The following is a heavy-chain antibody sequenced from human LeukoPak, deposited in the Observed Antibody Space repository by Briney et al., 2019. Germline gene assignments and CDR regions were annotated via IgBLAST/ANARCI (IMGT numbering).Heavy chain of an antibody. D-gene: IGHD6-13*01. CDR3: ARGPKYISATGPYYFDY. V-gene: IGHV3-23*01. Sequence: GGSLRLSCAASGFTFSSYAMSWVRQAPGKGLEWVSSISGGGDITYYADSVKGRFTISRDNAKNSMYLQMYSLGAEDTAVYYCARGPKYISATGPYYFDYWGQGTPVTVSS. J-gene: IGHJ4*02. CDR1: GFTFSSYA. CDR2: ISGGGDIT.